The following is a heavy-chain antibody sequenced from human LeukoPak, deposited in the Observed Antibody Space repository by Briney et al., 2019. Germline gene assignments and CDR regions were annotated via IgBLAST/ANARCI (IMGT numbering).Heavy chain of an antibody. CDR1: GGSITSTNY. V-gene: IGHV4-4*02. CDR3: AREGGPYRPLDY. CDR2: VNLQGST. Sequence: SSETLSLTCGVSGGSITSTNYWTWVRQPPGKGLEWIGEVNLQGSTNYNPSLMGRVAISVDMSENHISLQLTSVTAADTAVYYCAREGGPYRPLDYSGQGTLVTVTS. D-gene: IGHD2-2*01. J-gene: IGHJ4*02.